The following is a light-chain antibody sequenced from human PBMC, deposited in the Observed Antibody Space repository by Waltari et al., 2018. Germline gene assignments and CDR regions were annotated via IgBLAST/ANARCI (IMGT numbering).Light chain of an antibody. J-gene: IGLJ2*01. V-gene: IGLV2-11*01. CDR1: NSDVCCYQY. Sequence: QSALTQPRSVSGSPGQSVTIACTGTNSDVCCYQYVSLYQHHPGKAPKLMIYDVGKRPSGVPDRFSGSKSGNTASLTISGLQAEDEGDYYCCSYAGSYTTSVVFGGGTRLTVL. CDR2: DVG. CDR3: CSYAGSYTTSVV.